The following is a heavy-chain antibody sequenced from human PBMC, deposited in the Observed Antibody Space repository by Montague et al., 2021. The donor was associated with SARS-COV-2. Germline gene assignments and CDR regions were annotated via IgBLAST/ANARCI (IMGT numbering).Heavy chain of an antibody. CDR1: GGSFSGCY. CDR2: INQSGRT. Sequence: SETLSLTCAVYGGSFSGCYWSWIRQPPEKGLEWIGEINQSGRTNNNPSLKSRVIISVDTSKNQFSLKLSSVTAADTAVYYCARRGSSVWGVTVSAELDYWGQGIPVIVSS. J-gene: IGHJ4*02. CDR3: ARRGSSVWGVTVSAELDY. D-gene: IGHD3-10*01. V-gene: IGHV4-34*01.